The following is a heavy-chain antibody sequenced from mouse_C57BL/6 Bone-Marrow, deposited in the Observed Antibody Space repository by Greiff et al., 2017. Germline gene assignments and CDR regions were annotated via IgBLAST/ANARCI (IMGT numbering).Heavy chain of an antibody. D-gene: IGHD4-1*02. Sequence: VQLKQSGPVLVKPGASVKMSCKASGYTFTDYYMNWVKQSHGKSLEWIGVINPYNGGTSYNQKFKGKATLTVDKSSSTAYMELNSLTSEDSAVYYCARSQLGSYAMDYWGQGTSVTVSS. CDR1: GYTFTDYY. V-gene: IGHV1-19*01. CDR3: ARSQLGSYAMDY. CDR2: INPYNGGT. J-gene: IGHJ4*01.